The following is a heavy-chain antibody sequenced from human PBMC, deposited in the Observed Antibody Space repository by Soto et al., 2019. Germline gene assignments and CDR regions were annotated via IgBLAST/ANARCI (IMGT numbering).Heavy chain of an antibody. CDR2: ISAYNGNT. J-gene: IGHJ6*02. CDR1: GYTFTSYG. Sequence: ASVTVSCQASGYTFTSYGISWVRQAPGQGLEWMGWISAYNGNTNYAQKLQGRVTMTTDTSTSTAYMELRSLRSDDTAVYYCARDVKSGSSWYAPSYYYYGMDVWGQGTTVTVSS. CDR3: ARDVKSGSSWYAPSYYYYGMDV. D-gene: IGHD6-13*01. V-gene: IGHV1-18*01.